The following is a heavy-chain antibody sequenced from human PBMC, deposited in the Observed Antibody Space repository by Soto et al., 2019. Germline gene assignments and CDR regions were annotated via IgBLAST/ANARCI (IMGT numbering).Heavy chain of an antibody. CDR2: ISGSGGST. V-gene: IGHV3-23*01. Sequence: AGGSLRLSCAASGFTFSSYAMSWVRQAPGKGLEWVSAISGSGGSTYYADSVKGRFTISRDNSKNTLYLQMNSLRAEDTAVYYCAKDGHYDILTGYFFGPGNWFDPWGQGTLVTVSS. CDR3: AKDGHYDILTGYFFGPGNWFDP. CDR1: GFTFSSYA. D-gene: IGHD3-9*01. J-gene: IGHJ5*02.